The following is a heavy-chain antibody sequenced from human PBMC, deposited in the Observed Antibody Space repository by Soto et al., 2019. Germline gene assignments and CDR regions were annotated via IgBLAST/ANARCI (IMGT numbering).Heavy chain of an antibody. CDR3: AKITARQWLLSRYLDY. Sequence: GGSLRLSCTASGFIFSDYGMAWVRQAPGKGLQWVSGISSNGVSTYYADSVKGRFTISRDNSINTLFLEMNSLTVEDTAIYYCAKITARQWLLSRYLDYWGQGS. V-gene: IGHV3-23*01. CDR2: ISSNGVST. CDR1: GFIFSDYG. J-gene: IGHJ4*02. D-gene: IGHD3-3*01.